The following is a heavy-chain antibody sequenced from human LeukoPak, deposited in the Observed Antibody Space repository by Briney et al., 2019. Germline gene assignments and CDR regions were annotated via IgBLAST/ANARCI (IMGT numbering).Heavy chain of an antibody. CDR3: AREYYYFDL. V-gene: IGHV3-30-3*01. Sequence: PGGSLRLSCAASGFTFSSYAMHWVRRAPGKGLEWVAVISYDGSNKYYADSVKGRFTISRDNSKNTLYLQMNSLRTEDTAVYYCAREYYYFDLWGRGTLVTVSS. J-gene: IGHJ2*01. CDR2: ISYDGSNK. CDR1: GFTFSSYA. D-gene: IGHD3-10*01.